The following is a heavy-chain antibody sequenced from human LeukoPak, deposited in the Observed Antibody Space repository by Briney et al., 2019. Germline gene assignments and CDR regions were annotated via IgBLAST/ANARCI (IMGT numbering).Heavy chain of an antibody. J-gene: IGHJ6*03. V-gene: IGHV4-34*01. D-gene: IGHD5-18*01. CDR3: ARLRYSYGYRYYYYYMDV. CDR1: GGSFSGYY. CDR2: INHSGST. Sequence: SETLSLTCAVYGGSFSGYYWSWIRQPPGKGLEWIGEINHSGSTNYNPSLKSRVTTSVDTSKNQFSLKLSSVTAADTAVYYCARLRYSYGYRYYYYYMDVWGKGTTVTISS.